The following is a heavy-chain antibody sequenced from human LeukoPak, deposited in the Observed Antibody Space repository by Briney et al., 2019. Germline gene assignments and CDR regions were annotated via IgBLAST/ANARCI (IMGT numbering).Heavy chain of an antibody. V-gene: IGHV4-39*01. D-gene: IGHD6-19*01. Sequence: PSETLSLTCTVSGGSISSSSYYWGWIRQPPGKGLEWIGSIYYSGSTYYNPSLKSRVTISVDTSKDQFSLKLSSVTAADTAVYYCASRLKIAVAGPNWFDPWGQGTLVTVSS. J-gene: IGHJ5*02. CDR2: IYYSGST. CDR1: GGSISSSSYY. CDR3: ASRLKIAVAGPNWFDP.